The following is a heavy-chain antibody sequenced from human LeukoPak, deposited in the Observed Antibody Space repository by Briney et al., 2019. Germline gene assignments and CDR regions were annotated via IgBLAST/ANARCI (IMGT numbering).Heavy chain of an antibody. D-gene: IGHD6-19*01. CDR2: IKQEGREK. Sequence: GGSLRLSCVASGFTFSSYWMSWVRQAPGKGLEGVAHIKQEGREKYYVDSVKGRFTISRDNAKNSLYLQMNSLRAEDTAVYYCAGAVAGKALWFDPWGQGTLVTVSS. CDR1: GFTFSSYW. CDR3: AGAVAGKALWFDP. V-gene: IGHV3-7*01. J-gene: IGHJ5*02.